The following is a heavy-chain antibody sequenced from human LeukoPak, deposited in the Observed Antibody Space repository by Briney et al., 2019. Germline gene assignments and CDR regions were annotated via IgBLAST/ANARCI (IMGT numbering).Heavy chain of an antibody. J-gene: IGHJ4*02. CDR1: GYSISSGYY. D-gene: IGHD2-2*02. CDR3: ASRDIVVVLAAIRTPHFDY. V-gene: IGHV4-38-2*01. Sequence: SETLSLTCAVSGYSISSGYYWGWIRQPPGRGLEWIGSIYHSGSTYYNPSLKSRVTISVDTSKNQFSLKLSSVTAADTAVYYCASRDIVVVLAAIRTPHFDYWGQGTLVTVSS. CDR2: IYHSGST.